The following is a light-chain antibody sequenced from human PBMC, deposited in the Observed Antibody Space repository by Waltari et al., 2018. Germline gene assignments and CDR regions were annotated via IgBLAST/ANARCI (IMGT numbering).Light chain of an antibody. V-gene: IGLV1-51*02. J-gene: IGLJ7*01. Sequence: QSVLTQPPSVSAAPGQRVTISCSGGSSNIGNNYVSWYRQFPGTAPKLLISENTARPSGIPGRFSGSKSGTSATLDITGLQAGDEADYYCGTWDSSLSGAVFGGGTHLTVL. CDR2: ENT. CDR1: SSNIGNNY. CDR3: GTWDSSLSGAV.